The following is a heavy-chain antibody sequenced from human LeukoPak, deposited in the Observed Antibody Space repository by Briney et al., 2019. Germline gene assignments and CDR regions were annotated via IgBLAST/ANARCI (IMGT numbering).Heavy chain of an antibody. CDR1: GFTVSSNY. CDR2: IYSGGST. V-gene: IGHV3-66*01. CDR3: ARAGGRWLQSYFDY. D-gene: IGHD5-24*01. J-gene: IGHJ4*02. Sequence: GGSLRLSCAASGFTVSSNYMSWVRQAPGKGLEWVSVIYSGGSTYYADSVKGRFTISRDNSKNTLYLQMNSLRAEDTAVYYCARAGGRWLQSYFDYWGQGTLVTVSS.